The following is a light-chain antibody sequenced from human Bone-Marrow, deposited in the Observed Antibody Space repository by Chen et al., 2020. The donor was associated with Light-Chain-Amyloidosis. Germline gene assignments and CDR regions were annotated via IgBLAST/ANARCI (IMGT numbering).Light chain of an antibody. J-gene: IGLJ3*02. Sequence: SYVLTQPSSVSVAPGQTATIACGGNNIGSTSVHWYQQTPGQAPLLVVYDDIDRPSRIPERLSGSNSGNTATLTISRVEAGDEADYYCQVWDRSSDRPVFGGGTKLTVL. CDR3: QVWDRSSDRPV. CDR2: DDI. CDR1: NIGSTS. V-gene: IGLV3-21*02.